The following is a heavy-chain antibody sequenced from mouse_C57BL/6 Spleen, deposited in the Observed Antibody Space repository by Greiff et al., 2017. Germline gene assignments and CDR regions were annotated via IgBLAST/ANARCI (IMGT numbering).Heavy chain of an antibody. Sequence: VQLKESGPELVKPGASVKISCTASGYSFTDYNMNWVKQSNGKSLEWIGVINPNYGTTSYNQKFKGKATLTVDQSSSTAYMQLNSLTSEDSAVYYGAREASGGLRGYFDYWGQGTTRTVSS. D-gene: IGHD2-2*01. CDR1: GYSFTDYN. V-gene: IGHV1-39*01. J-gene: IGHJ2*01. CDR2: INPNYGTT. CDR3: AREASGGLRGYFDY.